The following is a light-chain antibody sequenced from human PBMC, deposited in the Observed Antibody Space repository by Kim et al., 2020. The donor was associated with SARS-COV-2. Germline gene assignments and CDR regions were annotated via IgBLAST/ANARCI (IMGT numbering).Light chain of an antibody. Sequence: STGERATLSCRASQSVASTSLGWYQQRPGQAPRLLIYSTSKRATGIPDRFSGSGSGTDFTLTISRLEAEDFAVYYCQQYGSSPRTFGQGTKVDIK. J-gene: IGKJ1*01. CDR1: QSVASTS. CDR2: STS. V-gene: IGKV3-20*01. CDR3: QQYGSSPRT.